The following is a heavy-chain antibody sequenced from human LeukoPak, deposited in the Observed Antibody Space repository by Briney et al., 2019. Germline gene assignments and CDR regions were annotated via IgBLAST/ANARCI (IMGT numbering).Heavy chain of an antibody. Sequence: PSETLSLTCTVSGGSISSYYWSWIRQPPGKGLEWIGYIYYSGGTNYNPSLKSRVTISVDTSKNQFSLKLSSVTAADTAVYYCARHYSPGNPDYYYGMDVWGQGTTVTVSS. V-gene: IGHV4-59*08. D-gene: IGHD1-14*01. CDR2: IYYSGGT. CDR1: GGSISSYY. J-gene: IGHJ6*02. CDR3: ARHYSPGNPDYYYGMDV.